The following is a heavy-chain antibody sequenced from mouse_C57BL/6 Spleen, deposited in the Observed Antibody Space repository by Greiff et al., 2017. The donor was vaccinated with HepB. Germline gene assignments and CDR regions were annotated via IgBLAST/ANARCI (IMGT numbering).Heavy chain of an antibody. D-gene: IGHD2-4*01. CDR3: AEYDYGKDYYAMDY. V-gene: IGHV3-6*01. CDR2: ISYDGSN. CDR1: GYSITSGYY. Sequence: EVQLQESGPGLVKPSQSLSLTCSVTGYSITSGYYWNWIRQFPGNKLEWMGYISYDGSNNYNPSLKNRISITRDTSKNQFFLKLNSVTTEDTATYYCAEYDYGKDYYAMDYWGQGTSVTVSS. J-gene: IGHJ4*01.